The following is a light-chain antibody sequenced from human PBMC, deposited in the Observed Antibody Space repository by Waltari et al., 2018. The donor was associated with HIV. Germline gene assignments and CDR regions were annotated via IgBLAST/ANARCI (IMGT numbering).Light chain of an antibody. CDR2: GAS. J-gene: IGKJ1*01. V-gene: IGKV3-15*01. Sequence: EIVMTQSPATLSVSPGERATLSCRASQSVSRNLAWYQQKPGQAPRLIYGASTRATGIPARFSGSGSGTEFTLTISSLQSEDFAVYYCQQYNNWGTFGQGTKVEIK. CDR1: QSVSRN. CDR3: QQYNNWGT.